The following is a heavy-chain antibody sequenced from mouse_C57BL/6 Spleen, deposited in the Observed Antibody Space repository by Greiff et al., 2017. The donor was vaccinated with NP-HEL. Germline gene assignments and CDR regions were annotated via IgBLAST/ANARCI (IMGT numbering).Heavy chain of an antibody. CDR1: GFSLTSYG. Sequence: VQLQQSGPGLVQPSQSLSITCTVSGFSLTSYGVHWVRQSPGKGLEWLGVIWSGGSSDYNAAFISRLIISKDNSKSQVFFKMNSLQADDTAIYCCASYCYSSLYYYAMGYWGQGASVHVSS. CDR2: IWSGGSS. V-gene: IGHV2-2*01. CDR3: ASYCYSSLYYYAMGY. D-gene: IGHD1-1*01. J-gene: IGHJ4*01.